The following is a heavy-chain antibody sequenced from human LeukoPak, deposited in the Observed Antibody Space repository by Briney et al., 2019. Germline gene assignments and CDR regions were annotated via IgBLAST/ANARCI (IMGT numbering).Heavy chain of an antibody. D-gene: IGHD5-24*01. Sequence: GGSLRLSCAASGFTFSSYSMNWVRQAPGKGLEWVSSISSSSSYIYYADSVKGRFTISRDNAKNSLYLQMNSLRAEDTAVYYCAREERHGYYPFDYWGQGTLVTVSS. J-gene: IGHJ4*02. CDR1: GFTFSSYS. CDR3: AREERHGYYPFDY. V-gene: IGHV3-21*01. CDR2: ISSSSSYI.